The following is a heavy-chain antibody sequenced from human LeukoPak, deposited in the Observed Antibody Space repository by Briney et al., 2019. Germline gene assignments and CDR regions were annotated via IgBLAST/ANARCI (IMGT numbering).Heavy chain of an antibody. Sequence: GGSLRLSCAASGFNFTNYAMNWVRQAPGRGLEWVSLISSSGGSTYYAGSVKGRFTISRDNSKSTLYLQMNSLRAEDTAIYYCAKDGRTAIPSWFDPWGQGTLVTVSS. CDR3: AKDGRTAIPSWFDP. CDR2: ISSSGGST. CDR1: GFNFTNYA. J-gene: IGHJ5*02. V-gene: IGHV3-23*01. D-gene: IGHD2-21*02.